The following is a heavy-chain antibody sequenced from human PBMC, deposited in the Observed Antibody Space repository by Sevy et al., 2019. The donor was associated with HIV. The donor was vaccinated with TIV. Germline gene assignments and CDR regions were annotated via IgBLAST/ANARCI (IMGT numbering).Heavy chain of an antibody. V-gene: IGHV1-2*06. J-gene: IGHJ4*02. D-gene: IGHD3-9*01. CDR2: INPNSGGT. Sequence: ASVKVSCKASGYTFTGYYMHWVRQAPGQGLEWMGRINPNSGGTNYAQKFQGRDTMTRDTSISTAYMELSRLRSDDTAVYYCARGHDIFTGYSYTLDYWGQRTLVTVSS. CDR3: ARGHDIFTGYSYTLDY. CDR1: GYTFTGYY.